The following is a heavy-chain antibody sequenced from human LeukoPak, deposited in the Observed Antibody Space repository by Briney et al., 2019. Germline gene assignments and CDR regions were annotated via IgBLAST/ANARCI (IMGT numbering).Heavy chain of an antibody. V-gene: IGHV3-48*03. CDR1: GFTFSSYE. CDR3: ARDIRWEPGP. CDR2: ISSSSNTI. J-gene: IGHJ5*02. D-gene: IGHD1-26*01. Sequence: LSGGSLRLSCAASGFTFSSYEMNWVRQAPGKGLEWVSYISSSSNTIYNADSVKGRFTISRDNAKNSLYLQMNSLRAEATAIYYCARDIRWEPGPWGQGTLVTVYS.